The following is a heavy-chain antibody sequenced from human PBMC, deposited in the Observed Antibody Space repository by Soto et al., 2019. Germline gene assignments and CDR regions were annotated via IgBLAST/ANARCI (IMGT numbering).Heavy chain of an antibody. CDR3: ARQGSNGAYYYYSMVV. D-gene: IGHD2-8*01. CDR2: IYPGDSNT. Sequence: EMQLVQSGAEVKKPGESLKISCQGSGYRFSSYWIAWVRQMPGKGLEWMGIIYPGDSNTIYSPSFEGQVTLSVDKSTSTAYLQWSSLKASDTAMYYCARQGSNGAYYYYSMVVWGQGTTVTVSS. CDR1: GYRFSSYW. J-gene: IGHJ6*02. V-gene: IGHV5-51*01.